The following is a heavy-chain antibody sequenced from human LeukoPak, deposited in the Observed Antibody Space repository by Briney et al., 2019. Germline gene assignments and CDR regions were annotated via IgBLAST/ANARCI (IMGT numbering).Heavy chain of an antibody. D-gene: IGHD6-13*01. CDR1: GYTFTSYG. J-gene: IGHJ6*02. CDR3: ARDPLAAAPLGWDYYYGMDV. CDR2: ISAYNGNT. V-gene: IGHV1-18*01. Sequence: ASVKVSCKASGYTFTSYGISWVRQAPGQGLEWMGWISAYNGNTNYAQKLQGRVTMTSDTSTSTAYMELRSLRSDDTAVYYCARDPLAAAPLGWDYYYGMDVWGQGTTVTVSS.